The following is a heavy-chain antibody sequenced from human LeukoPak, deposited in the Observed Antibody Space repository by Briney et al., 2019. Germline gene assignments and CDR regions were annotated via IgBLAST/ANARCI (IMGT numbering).Heavy chain of an antibody. Sequence: PSETLSLTCTVSGGSISSYYWSWIRQPPGKGLEWIGYIYYSGSTNYNPSLKSRVTISVDTSKNQFSLKLSSVTAADTAVYYCASWPKVAGIDYWGQGTLVTVSS. V-gene: IGHV4-59*01. CDR3: ASWPKVAGIDY. CDR2: IYYSGST. D-gene: IGHD3-10*01. J-gene: IGHJ4*02. CDR1: GGSISSYY.